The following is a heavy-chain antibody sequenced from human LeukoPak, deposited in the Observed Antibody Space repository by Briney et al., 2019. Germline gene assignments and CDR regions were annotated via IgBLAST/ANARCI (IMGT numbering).Heavy chain of an antibody. Sequence: SVKVSCKASGGTFSSYAISWVRQAPGQGLEWMGGIIPIFGTANYAQKFQGRVTITADESTSTAYMELSSLRSEDTAVYYCATTRGYSFGPVGYWGQGTLVTVSS. J-gene: IGHJ4*02. D-gene: IGHD5-18*01. CDR1: GGTFSSYA. CDR3: ATTRGYSFGPVGY. V-gene: IGHV1-69*13. CDR2: IIPIFGTA.